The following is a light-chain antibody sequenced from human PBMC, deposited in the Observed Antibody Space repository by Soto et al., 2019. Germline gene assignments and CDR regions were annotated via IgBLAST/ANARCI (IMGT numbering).Light chain of an antibody. J-gene: IGKJ5*01. Sequence: DIKLTQSASSLSASLGDRVTITCRASQDIRNDLGWYQQKPGKAPQRLISAASSLHSGVPSRFSGSGYGTDFNLTITSLQTEEFATYDCLQQNSYPLTFGQGTRLEIK. CDR1: QDIRND. V-gene: IGKV1-17*01. CDR2: AAS. CDR3: LQQNSYPLT.